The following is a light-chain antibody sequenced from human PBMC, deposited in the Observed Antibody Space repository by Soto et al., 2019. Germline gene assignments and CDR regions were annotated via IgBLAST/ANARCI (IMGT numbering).Light chain of an antibody. CDR3: QQYHAYSLT. CDR2: DAS. J-gene: IGKJ1*01. V-gene: IGKV1-5*01. Sequence: DIPMTQSPSTLSASVGDRVTITCRASQHITTWLAWYQQKPGRAPKLLVYDASSLQSGVPSRFSGSGSGTEFTLTISSLQPDDFATYYCQQYHAYSLTFGQGTKVEIK. CDR1: QHITTW.